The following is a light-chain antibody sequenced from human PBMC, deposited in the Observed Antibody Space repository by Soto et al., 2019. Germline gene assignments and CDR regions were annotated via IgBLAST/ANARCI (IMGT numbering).Light chain of an antibody. CDR3: QQYRSWPRT. V-gene: IGKV3-15*01. CDR2: GAS. Sequence: EIVLTQSPATLSVSPGERVILSCRASQSVDISLAWYQQKPGQAPRLLIYGASTRATDMPGTFSGRGSGTEFTLTITSLRPEDFGVYYCQQYRSWPRTFGQGTKVEIQ. CDR1: QSVDIS. J-gene: IGKJ1*01.